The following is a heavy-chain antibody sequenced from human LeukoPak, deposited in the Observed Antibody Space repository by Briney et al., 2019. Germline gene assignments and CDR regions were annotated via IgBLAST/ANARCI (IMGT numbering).Heavy chain of an antibody. D-gene: IGHD6-6*01. CDR1: GYTFTSYY. J-gene: IGHJ6*03. CDR3: ASSSSPYYMDV. Sequence: ASVKVSCKASGYTFTSYYMHWVRQAPGQGLEWMGIINPSGGSTSYARKFQGRVTMTRDTSTSTVYMELSSLRSEDTAVYYCASSSSPYYMDVWGKGTTVTVSS. V-gene: IGHV1-46*01. CDR2: INPSGGST.